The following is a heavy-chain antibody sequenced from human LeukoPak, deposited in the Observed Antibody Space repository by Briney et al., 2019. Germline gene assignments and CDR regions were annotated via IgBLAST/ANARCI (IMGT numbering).Heavy chain of an antibody. J-gene: IGHJ6*04. Sequence: SETLSLTCTVSGGSVSSGSYYWSWIRQPPGKGLEWIGYIYYSGSTNYNPSLKSRVTISIDTSKNQFSLKLSSVTAADTAVYYCAADLPAAMWGYYYYGMDVGGKGPTATVSS. CDR3: AADLPAAMWGYYYYGMDV. CDR2: IYYSGST. V-gene: IGHV4-61*01. CDR1: GGSVSSGSYY. D-gene: IGHD2-2*01.